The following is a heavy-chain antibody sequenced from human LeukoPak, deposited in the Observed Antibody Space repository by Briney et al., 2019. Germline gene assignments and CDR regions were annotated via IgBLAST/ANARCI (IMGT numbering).Heavy chain of an antibody. V-gene: IGHV5-51*01. J-gene: IGHJ4*02. CDR2: IYPGDSDT. D-gene: IGHD5-18*01. CDR1: GYSFSNYW. CDR3: AILRGYSYGRFDY. Sequence: GESLKISCKGLGYSFSNYWIGWVRQMPGKGLEWMGIIYPGDSDTRYSPSFQGQVTISADKSISTAYLQWSSLKASDTAMYYCAILRGYSYGRFDYWGQGTLVTVSS.